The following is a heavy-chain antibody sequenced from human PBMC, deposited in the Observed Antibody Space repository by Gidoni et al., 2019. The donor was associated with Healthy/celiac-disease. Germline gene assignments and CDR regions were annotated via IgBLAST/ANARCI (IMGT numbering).Heavy chain of an antibody. CDR2: IWYDGSNK. V-gene: IGHV3-33*01. CDR3: ARDRWGGSGGMDV. D-gene: IGHD6-19*01. CDR1: GFTFSSYG. Sequence: QVQLVESGGGVVQPGRSLRLSCAASGFTFSSYGMHWVRQAPGKGLGWVAVIWYDGSNKYYADSVKGRFTISRDNSKNTLYLQMNSLRAEDTAVYYCARDRWGGSGGMDVWGQGTTVTVSS. J-gene: IGHJ6*02.